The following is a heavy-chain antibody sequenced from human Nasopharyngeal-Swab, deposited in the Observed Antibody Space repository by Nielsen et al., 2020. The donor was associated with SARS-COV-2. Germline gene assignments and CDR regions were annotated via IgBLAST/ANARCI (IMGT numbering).Heavy chain of an antibody. D-gene: IGHD5-24*01. CDR3: ARRAARDGYNYEVDP. Sequence: AESLKISCKASGYSFINYWIGWVRQKPGKGLEWMGIIYRGNSPTKYSPTFQGQVTISAERSINTVYLQWKTLKASDSAVYFCARRAARDGYNYEVDPWGQGTLVTVSS. V-gene: IGHV5-51*01. J-gene: IGHJ5*01. CDR2: IYRGNSPT. CDR1: GYSFINYW.